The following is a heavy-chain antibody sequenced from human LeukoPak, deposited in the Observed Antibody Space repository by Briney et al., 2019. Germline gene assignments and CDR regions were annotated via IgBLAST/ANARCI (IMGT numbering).Heavy chain of an antibody. CDR3: ARHSCYDS. J-gene: IGHJ1*01. CDR1: GFTFSTYS. Sequence: GESLKISCKGSGFTFSTYSFAWVRQMHGKGLKWMGVIYAGDSSTRYSPSFQGQVTISVDKSISTAYLQWSSLKASDSAIYYCARHSCYDSWGQGTLVTVSA. V-gene: IGHV5-51*01. CDR2: IYAGDSST. D-gene: IGHD3-16*01.